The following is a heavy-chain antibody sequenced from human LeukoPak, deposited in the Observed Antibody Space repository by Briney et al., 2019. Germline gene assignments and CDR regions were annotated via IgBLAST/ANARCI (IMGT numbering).Heavy chain of an antibody. J-gene: IGHJ5*02. Sequence: SETLSLTCAVYGGSFSGYYWSWIRQPPGKGLEWIGEINHSGSTNYNPSLKSRVTMSVDTSKNQFSLKLSSVTAADTAVYYCARDKGIAQNWFDPWGQGTLVTVSS. CDR2: INHSGST. CDR3: ARDKGIAQNWFDP. V-gene: IGHV4-34*01. D-gene: IGHD6-13*01. CDR1: GGSFSGYY.